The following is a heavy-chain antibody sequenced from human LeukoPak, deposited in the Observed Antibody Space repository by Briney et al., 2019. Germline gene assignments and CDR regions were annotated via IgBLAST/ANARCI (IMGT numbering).Heavy chain of an antibody. J-gene: IGHJ5*01. V-gene: IGHV1-2*02. CDR3: ARGGEYYDFRTGYYTWFDS. D-gene: IGHD3-3*01. CDR2: INPNIGGT. Sequence: ASVKVSCKASGYTFTGYYIHWVRQAPGQGLEWMGWINPNIGGTSFAQKFHGRVTMTRDTSITTAYMELTRLRSDDTAVYYCARGGEYYDFRTGYYTWFDSWGQGTLVIVPS. CDR1: GYTFTGYY.